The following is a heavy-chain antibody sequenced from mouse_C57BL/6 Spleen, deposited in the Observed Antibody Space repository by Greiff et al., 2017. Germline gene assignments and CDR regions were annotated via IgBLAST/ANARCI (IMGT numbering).Heavy chain of an antibody. Sequence: EVQLVESGGGLVQPKGSLKLSCAASGFSFNTYAMNWVRQAPGQGLEWVARIRSKSNNYATYYADSVKDRFTISRDDSESMLYLQMNNLKTEDTAMYYCVREIYYDYGFAYWGQGTLVTVSA. CDR3: VREIYYDYGFAY. CDR1: GFSFNTYA. CDR2: IRSKSNNYAT. D-gene: IGHD2-4*01. V-gene: IGHV10-1*01. J-gene: IGHJ3*01.